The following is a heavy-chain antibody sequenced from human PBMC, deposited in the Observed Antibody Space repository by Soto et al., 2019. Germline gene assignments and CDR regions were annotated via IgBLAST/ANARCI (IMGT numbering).Heavy chain of an antibody. CDR2: ISYDGSNK. CDR3: AKTTLVTHYYYYYGMDV. V-gene: IGHV3-30*18. CDR1: GFTFSSYG. J-gene: IGHJ6*02. D-gene: IGHD6-13*01. Sequence: GGSLRLSCAASGFTFSSYGMHWVRQAPGKGLEWVAVISYDGSNKYYADSVKGRFTISRDNSKNMLYPQMDSLRAEDTAIYYCAKTTLVTHYYYYYGMDVWGQGTTVTVSS.